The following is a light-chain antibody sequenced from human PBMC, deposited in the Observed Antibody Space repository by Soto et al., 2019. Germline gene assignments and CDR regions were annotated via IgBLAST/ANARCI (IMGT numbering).Light chain of an antibody. CDR3: QQSYSTPRT. J-gene: IGKJ1*01. Sequence: DIQMTQSPSSLSAAVGDRVTITCRASQSISNYLNWYQQKPGKAPKLLMYAASSLQSGVPSRFGGSGSGTDVTLTISSRQPEDFATYYCQQSYSTPRTFGQGTKVEIK. CDR1: QSISNY. CDR2: AAS. V-gene: IGKV1-39*01.